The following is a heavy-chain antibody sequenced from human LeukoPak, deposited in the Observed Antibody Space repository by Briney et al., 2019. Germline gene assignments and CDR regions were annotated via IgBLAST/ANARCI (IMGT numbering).Heavy chain of an antibody. J-gene: IGHJ4*02. CDR2: INPHSGGA. CDR1: GYTFTAYY. V-gene: IGHV1-2*02. Sequence: VASVKVSCKASGYTFTAYYINWVRQAPGQGLEWMGWINPHSGGAVYAQGFQGRVTMTRDTSITTVYMELSRLRSDDTAVYYCASPQEYCSGGSCYSYDYWGQGTLVTVSS. CDR3: ASPQEYCSGGSCYSYDY. D-gene: IGHD2-15*01.